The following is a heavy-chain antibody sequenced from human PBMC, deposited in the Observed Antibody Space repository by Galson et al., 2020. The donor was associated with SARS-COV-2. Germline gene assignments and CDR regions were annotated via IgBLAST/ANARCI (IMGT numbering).Heavy chain of an antibody. J-gene: IGHJ6*03. D-gene: IGHD5-12*01. CDR1: GYTFTSYD. Sequence: ASVKVSCKASGYTFTSYDINWVRQATGQGLEWMGWMNPNSGNTGYAQKFQGRVTITRNTSISTAYMELSSLRSEDTAVYYCARGQRRWLQFHYYYYMDVWGKGTTVTISS. CDR2: MNPNSGNT. CDR3: ARGQRRWLQFHYYYYMDV. V-gene: IGHV1-8*03.